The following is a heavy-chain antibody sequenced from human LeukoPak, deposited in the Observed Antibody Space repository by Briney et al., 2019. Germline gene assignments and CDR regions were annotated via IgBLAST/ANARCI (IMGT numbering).Heavy chain of an antibody. CDR2: IYSGGST. CDR1: GFTVSSNY. J-gene: IGHJ4*02. Sequence: PGGSLRLSCAASGFTVSSNYMSWVRQAPGKGLEWVSVIYSGGSTYYADSMKGRFTISRDNSKNTLYLQMNSLRSEDTAVYYCATSEPRSGYYSYDYWGQGTLVTVSS. V-gene: IGHV3-53*05. CDR3: ATSEPRSGYYSYDY. D-gene: IGHD3-22*01.